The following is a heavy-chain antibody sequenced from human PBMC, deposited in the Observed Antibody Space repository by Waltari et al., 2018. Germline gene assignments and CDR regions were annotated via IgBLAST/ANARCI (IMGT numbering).Heavy chain of an antibody. CDR1: GFTFSSYS. CDR2: ISSSSSTG. Sequence: EVQLVESGGGLVQPGGSLRLSCAASGFTFSSYSMNWVRPAPGKGLEWVSYISSSSSTGTDADSVKGRCTSSRDNDKNSLELQMNSLRAEDTAVYYCARDDRDYDRRGYDDYWGQGTLVTGSS. J-gene: IGHJ4*02. D-gene: IGHD3-22*01. CDR3: ARDDRDYDRRGYDDY. V-gene: IGHV3-48*01.